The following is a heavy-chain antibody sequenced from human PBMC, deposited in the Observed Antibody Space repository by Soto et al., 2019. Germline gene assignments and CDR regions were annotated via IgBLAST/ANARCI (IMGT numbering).Heavy chain of an antibody. D-gene: IGHD3-10*01. CDR1: GGSISSYY. J-gene: IGHJ4*02. Sequence: SETLSLTCTVSGGSISSYYWSWIRQPPGKGLELIGYIYYSGSTNYNPSLKSRVTISVVTSKYQFSLKLSSVTAADTAVYYCARVWGYYFDYWGQGTLVTVSS. V-gene: IGHV4-59*01. CDR3: ARVWGYYFDY. CDR2: IYYSGST.